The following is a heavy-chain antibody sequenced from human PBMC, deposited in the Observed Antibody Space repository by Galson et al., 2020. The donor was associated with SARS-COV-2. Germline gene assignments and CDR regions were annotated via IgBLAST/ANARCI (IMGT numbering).Heavy chain of an antibody. D-gene: IGHD3-16*02. V-gene: IGHV3-30*04. J-gene: IGHJ4*02. Sequence: GESLKISCAASGFTFSSYAMHWVRQAPGKGLEWVAVISYDGSNKYYADSVKGRFTISRDNSKNTLYLQMNSLRAEDTAVYYCARVEDYVWGRYRYSGGFDYWGQGTLVTVSS. CDR1: GFTFSSYA. CDR3: ARVEDYVWGRYRYSGGFDY. CDR2: ISYDGSNK.